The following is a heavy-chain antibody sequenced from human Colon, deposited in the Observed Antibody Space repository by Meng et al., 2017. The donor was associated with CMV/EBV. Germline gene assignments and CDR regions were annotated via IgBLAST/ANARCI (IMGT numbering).Heavy chain of an antibody. CDR3: ARGRSLKIPEFVALPTSTKTQDYYVMDV. V-gene: IGHV3-23*03. J-gene: IGHJ6*02. CDR2: IYGNGDDST. D-gene: IGHD2-15*01. Sequence: GESLKISCAASGFTFSSYAMSWVRQAPGRGLQWVSLIYGNGDDSTFYAEFVKGRFTISRDTAKNSVFLQMNSLRGEDTAVYFCARGRSLKIPEFVALPTSTKTQDYYVMDVWGQGTTVTVSS. CDR1: GFTFSSYA.